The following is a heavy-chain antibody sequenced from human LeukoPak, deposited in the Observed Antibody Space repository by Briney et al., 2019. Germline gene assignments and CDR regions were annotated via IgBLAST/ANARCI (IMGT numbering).Heavy chain of an antibody. CDR3: ARHIGGGIEDMDV. D-gene: IGHD3-16*02. CDR1: GGSIGTYY. V-gene: IGHV4-59*08. J-gene: IGHJ6*03. CDR2: IYVTGN. Sequence: PSETLSLTCTVSGGSIGTYYWSWVRQSPGKGLEWIGYIYVTGNRYNPYLQSRVTISVDTSRNQFFLKISSATAADTAVYYCARHIGGGIEDMDVWGKGTKVTVSS.